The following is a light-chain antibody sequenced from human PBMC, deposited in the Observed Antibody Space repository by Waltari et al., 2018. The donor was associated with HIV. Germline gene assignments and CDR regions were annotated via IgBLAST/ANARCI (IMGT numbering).Light chain of an antibody. Sequence: QSALTQPASVSGSPGQSITLPCTGTSSDVGRYNSVSWYQQHPGEAPKLMIYDVNNRPSGVSYRFSGSKSGNTASLTISGLQAEDEANYYCGSYTSTTTAPLVFGGGTKLTVL. V-gene: IGLV2-14*03. CDR3: GSYTSTTTAPLV. CDR1: SSDVGRYNS. J-gene: IGLJ2*01. CDR2: DVN.